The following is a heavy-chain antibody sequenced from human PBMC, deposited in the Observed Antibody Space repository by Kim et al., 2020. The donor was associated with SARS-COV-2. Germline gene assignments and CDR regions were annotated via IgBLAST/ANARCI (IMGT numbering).Heavy chain of an antibody. CDR1: GFTFSSYA. V-gene: IGHV3-23*01. J-gene: IGHJ4*02. Sequence: GGSLRLSCAASGFTFSSYAMSWVRQAPGKGLEWVSAISGSGGSTYYADSVKGRFTISRDNSKNTLYLQMNSLRAEDTAVYYCAKFTRRFPIAVAGPYFDYWGQGTLVTVSS. CDR3: AKFTRRFPIAVAGPYFDY. D-gene: IGHD6-19*01. CDR2: ISGSGGST.